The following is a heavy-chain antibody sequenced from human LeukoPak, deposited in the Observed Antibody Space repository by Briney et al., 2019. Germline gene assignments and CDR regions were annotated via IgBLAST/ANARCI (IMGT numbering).Heavy chain of an antibody. D-gene: IGHD3-9*01. Sequence: GGSLRLSCAASGFTFSDYWMHWVRQAPGKGLEWVSVIYSGGSTYYADSVKGRFTISRDNSKNTLYLQMNSLRAEDTAVYYCARVSVLTGYPFDYWGQGTLVTVSS. J-gene: IGHJ4*02. CDR3: ARVSVLTGYPFDY. CDR1: GFTFSDYW. V-gene: IGHV3-66*01. CDR2: IYSGGST.